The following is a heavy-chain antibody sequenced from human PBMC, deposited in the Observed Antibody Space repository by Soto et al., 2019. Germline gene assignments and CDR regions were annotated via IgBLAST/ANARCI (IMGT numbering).Heavy chain of an antibody. Sequence: SETLSLTCTVSGGSIGTNNWWSWVRQSPGKGLEWIAEIHHSGSGNYNPSLKSRLSTSVDKSNNQFSLKLRSVTAADTAVYYCARWTTGGNYDFWSGYSRFLHTYYYYGMDVWGQGTTVTVSS. J-gene: IGHJ6*02. CDR3: ARWTTGGNYDFWSGYSRFLHTYYYYGMDV. D-gene: IGHD3-3*01. CDR2: IHHSGSG. CDR1: GGSIGTNNW. V-gene: IGHV4-4*02.